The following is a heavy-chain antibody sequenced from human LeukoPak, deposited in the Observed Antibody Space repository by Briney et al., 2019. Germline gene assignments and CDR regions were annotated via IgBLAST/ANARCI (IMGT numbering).Heavy chain of an antibody. CDR3: ARTTVTTPPGYYYGMDV. CDR1: GFTFSSYW. CDR2: INQDGTEK. D-gene: IGHD4-17*01. J-gene: IGHJ6*02. Sequence: GGSLRLSCAASGFTFSSYWMSWVRQAPGEGLEWVAKINQDGTEKAYVDSVRGRFTISRDNAKNSLYLQMNSLRAEDTAVYYCARTTVTTPPGYYYGMDVWGQGTTVTVSS. V-gene: IGHV3-7*01.